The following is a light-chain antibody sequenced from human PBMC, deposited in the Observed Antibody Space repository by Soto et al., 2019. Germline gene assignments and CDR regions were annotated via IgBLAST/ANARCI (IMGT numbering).Light chain of an antibody. J-gene: IGKJ2*01. Sequence: DIVMTQSPDSLAVSLRERATINCKSSQSVLYSSNNKNYLAWYQQKPGQPPKLLIYWTSTRESVVPDRFSGSGSGTDFTLPISSLQAEDGAVCYCQQYFSTPPTCVQGTKLEIK. CDR3: QQYFSTPPT. V-gene: IGKV4-1*01. CDR2: WTS. CDR1: QSVLYSSNNKNY.